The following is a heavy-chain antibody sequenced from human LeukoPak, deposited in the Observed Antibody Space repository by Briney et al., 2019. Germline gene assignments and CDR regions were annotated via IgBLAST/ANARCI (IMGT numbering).Heavy chain of an antibody. J-gene: IGHJ4*02. CDR3: AKGTLRYCSGGSCYRLYYFDY. V-gene: IGHV3-48*01. Sequence: GGSLRLSCAASGFTFSSYSMNWVRQAPGKGLEWVSYISSSSSTIYYADSVKGRFTISRDNSKNTLYLQMNSLRAEDTAVYYCAKGTLRYCSGGSCYRLYYFDYWGQGTLVTVSS. CDR2: ISSSSSTI. CDR1: GFTFSSYS. D-gene: IGHD2-15*01.